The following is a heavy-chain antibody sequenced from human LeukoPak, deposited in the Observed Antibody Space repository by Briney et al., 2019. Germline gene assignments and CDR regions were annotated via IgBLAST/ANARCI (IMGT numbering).Heavy chain of an antibody. CDR2: INPNSGGT. V-gene: IGHV1-2*02. J-gene: IGHJ4*02. CDR1: GYTFTGYY. Sequence: GASVKVSCKASGYTFTGYYMHWVRQAPGQGLEWMGWINPNSGGTNYAQKFQGRVTMTRDTSISTAYMELSRLRSDDTAVYYCARDLFLLRHYDYVWGSYRYSLGYWGQGTLVTVSS. CDR3: ARDLFLLRHYDYVWGSYRYSLGY. D-gene: IGHD3-16*02.